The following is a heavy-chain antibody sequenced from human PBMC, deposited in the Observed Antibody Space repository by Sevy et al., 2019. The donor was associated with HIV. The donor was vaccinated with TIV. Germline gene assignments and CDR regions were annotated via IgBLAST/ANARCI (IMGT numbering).Heavy chain of an antibody. CDR1: GASISSSGYY. CDR2: INYSGIT. CDR3: AGPILTYNNGWSYYDY. D-gene: IGHD6-19*01. Sequence: SETLSLTCTVSGASISSSGYYWGWIRQPPGKGLEWIASINYSGITFYNPSLKSRITISADTSKNQFSLDLNSVIAADTAIYYCAGPILTYNNGWSYYDYWGQGTVVTVSS. J-gene: IGHJ4*02. V-gene: IGHV4-39*01.